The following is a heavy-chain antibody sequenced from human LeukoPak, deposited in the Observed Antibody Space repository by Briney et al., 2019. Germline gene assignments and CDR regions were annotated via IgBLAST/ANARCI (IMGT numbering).Heavy chain of an antibody. J-gene: IGHJ4*02. Sequence: SETLSLTCTVSGGSISSYYWSWIRQPPGKGLEWIGYIYYSGSTNYNPSLKSRVTISVDTSKNQFSLKLSSVTAADTAVYYCARSEYCSGGSCYLDYWGQGTLVTVSS. CDR1: GGSISSYY. D-gene: IGHD2-15*01. CDR2: IYYSGST. V-gene: IGHV4-59*01. CDR3: ARSEYCSGGSCYLDY.